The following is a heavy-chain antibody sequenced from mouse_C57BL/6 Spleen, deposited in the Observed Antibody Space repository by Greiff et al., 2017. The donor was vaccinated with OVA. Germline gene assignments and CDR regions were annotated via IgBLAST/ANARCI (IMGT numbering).Heavy chain of an antibody. CDR2: INPNNGGT. CDR1: VYTFTDYY. J-gene: IGHJ3*01. Sequence: EVQLQQSGPELVKPGASVKISCKASVYTFTDYYMNWVKQSHGKSLEWIGDINPNNGGTSYNQKFKGKATLTVDKSSSTAYMELRSLTSEDSAVXYCTRETAQATWFAYWGQGTRVTVSA. V-gene: IGHV1-26*01. D-gene: IGHD3-2*02. CDR3: TRETAQATWFAY.